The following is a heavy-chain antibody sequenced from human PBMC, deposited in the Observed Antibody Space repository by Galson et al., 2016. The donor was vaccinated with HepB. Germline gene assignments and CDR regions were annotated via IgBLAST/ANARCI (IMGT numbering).Heavy chain of an antibody. CDR3: ARVIGGTLDALDT. V-gene: IGHV3-11*04. D-gene: IGHD2-21*01. CDR1: GFIVSNDY. J-gene: IGHJ3*02. Sequence: SLRLSCAASGFIVSNDYMNWVRQAPGKGLEWVSYISTSGRNIYYADSVKGRFTISRDNAKNTLYLQMNSLRAEDSAVYYCARVIGGTLDALDTWGQGTMVTVSS. CDR2: ISTSGRNI.